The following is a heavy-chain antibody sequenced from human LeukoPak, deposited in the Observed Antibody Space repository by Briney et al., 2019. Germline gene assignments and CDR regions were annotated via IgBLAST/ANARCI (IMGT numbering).Heavy chain of an antibody. D-gene: IGHD2-21*01. J-gene: IGHJ4*02. CDR2: INPAGSST. V-gene: IGHV3-74*01. CDR3: APFTPVVNNFDF. CDR1: GFTFTSYW. Sequence: PGGSLRLSCAASGFTFTSYWMHWVRQAPGKGLVWVSNINPAGSSTAYADFGKGRFTISRDNAKNALYLQMNSLRAEDTAVYYCAPFTPVVNNFDFWGQGTLVTVSS.